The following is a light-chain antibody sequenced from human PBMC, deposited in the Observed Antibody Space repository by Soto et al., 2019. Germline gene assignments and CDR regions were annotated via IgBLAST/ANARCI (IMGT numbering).Light chain of an antibody. CDR1: NSDVGKFDY. Sequence: QSALTQPASVSASPGQSITISCTGTNSDVGKFDYVSWYQHHPGKAPKLVISAVTRRSSGVSDRFSGSKSGNTASLTISGLQAEDEADYYCSSYTSSSTVVFGGGTKVTVL. CDR3: SSYTSSSTVV. V-gene: IGLV2-14*01. CDR2: AVT. J-gene: IGLJ2*01.